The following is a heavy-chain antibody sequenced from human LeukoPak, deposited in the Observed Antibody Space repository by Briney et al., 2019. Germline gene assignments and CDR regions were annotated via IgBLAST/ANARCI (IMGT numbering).Heavy chain of an antibody. CDR3: ARDAGWGYYDL. Sequence: PGGSLRLSCVASGFTFSISWVTWVRQAPGKGLDWVDNIDKHGNGKYYVDSVKGRFAISRDYATNSVFLQMNSLRAEDTSVYYCARDAGWGYYDLWGQGTPVTVSS. V-gene: IGHV3-7*01. CDR1: GFTFSISW. J-gene: IGHJ4*02. D-gene: IGHD1-26*01. CDR2: IDKHGNGK.